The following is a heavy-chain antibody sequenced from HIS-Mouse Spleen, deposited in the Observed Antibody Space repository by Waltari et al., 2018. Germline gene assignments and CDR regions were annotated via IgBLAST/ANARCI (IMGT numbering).Heavy chain of an antibody. CDR2: IDWDDDK. Sequence: HVTLRESGPALVKPTQTLTLTCTFSGFSLSTSGMCVSWIRQPPGKALEWLERIDWDDDKYYSTSLKTRVAISKYTSKNQVVLTMTNMEPVDTATYYCARIAEGYTSGWYAFDYWGQGTLVTVSS. D-gene: IGHD6-19*01. CDR3: ARIAEGYTSGWYAFDY. V-gene: IGHV2-70*15. CDR1: GFSLSTSGMC. J-gene: IGHJ4*02.